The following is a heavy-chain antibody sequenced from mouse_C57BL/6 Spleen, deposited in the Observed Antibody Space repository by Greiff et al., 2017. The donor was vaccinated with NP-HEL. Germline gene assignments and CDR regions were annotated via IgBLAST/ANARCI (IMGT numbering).Heavy chain of an antibody. CDR2: ISSGGSYT. Sequence: EVQLVESGGDVVKPGGSLKLSCAASGFTFSSYGMSWVRQTPDKRLEWVATISSGGSYTYYPDSVKGRFTISRDNAKNTLYLQMSSLKSEDTAMYYCARREVTTDYYAMDYWGQGTSVTVSS. D-gene: IGHD2-2*01. J-gene: IGHJ4*01. V-gene: IGHV5-6*01. CDR1: GFTFSSYG. CDR3: ARREVTTDYYAMDY.